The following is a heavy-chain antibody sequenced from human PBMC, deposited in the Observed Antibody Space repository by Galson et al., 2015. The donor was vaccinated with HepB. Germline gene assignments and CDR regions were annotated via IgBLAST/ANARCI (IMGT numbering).Heavy chain of an antibody. CDR3: ARGNWGQQLVTYYYYYMDV. D-gene: IGHD6-13*01. CDR1: GGKFSSYA. J-gene: IGHJ6*03. CDR2: IIPIFRTT. Sequence: SVKVSCKASGGKFSSYAISWVRQAPGQGLEWMGGIIPIFRTTNYAQKFQGRVTITADESTSTAYMELSSLRSEDTAVYYCARGNWGQQLVTYYYYYMDVWGKGTTVTVSS. V-gene: IGHV1-69*13.